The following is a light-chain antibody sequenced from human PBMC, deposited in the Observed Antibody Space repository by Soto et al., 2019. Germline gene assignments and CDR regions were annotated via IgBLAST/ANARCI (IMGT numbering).Light chain of an antibody. J-gene: IGLJ1*01. V-gene: IGLV2-14*01. CDR3: ASYTTSSTYV. CDR2: DVS. CDR1: SSDVGGYSY. Sequence: QSVLNQPASVSGSPGQSIAISCTGTSSDVGGYSYVSWYQQQPGKAPKLVISDVSNRPSGVSDRFSGSKSGNTASLTISGLQTEDEADYYCASYTTSSTYVFGTGTKSPS.